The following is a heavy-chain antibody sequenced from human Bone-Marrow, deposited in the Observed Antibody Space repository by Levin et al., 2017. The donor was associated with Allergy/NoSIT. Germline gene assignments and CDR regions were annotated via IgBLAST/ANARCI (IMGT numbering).Heavy chain of an antibody. D-gene: IGHD2-2*02. CDR2: IYTSGST. J-gene: IGHJ6*03. V-gene: IGHV4-61*02. CDR3: ARVGHVRESSGTSWYSFSYYCIDV. CDR1: GGSISSGNYY. Sequence: SQTLSLTCTVSGGSISSGNYYWSWIRQPAGERLEWIGRIYTSGSTNYNPSLKSRVTISLDTSKNQVSLKLTSVTAADTAMYYCARVGHVRESSGTSWYSFSYYCIDVWGNGTTVTVSS.